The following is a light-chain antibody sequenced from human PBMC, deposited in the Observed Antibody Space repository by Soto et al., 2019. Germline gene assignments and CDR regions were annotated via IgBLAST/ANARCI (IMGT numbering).Light chain of an antibody. V-gene: IGKV1-5*03. CDR1: QTISSW. CDR2: KAS. Sequence: DIQMTQSPSTLSGSVGDRFTITCRASQTISSWLAWYQQKPGKAPKLLIYKASTLKSGVPSRFSGSGSGTEFTLTISRLQPDDFATYYCQHYNSYSEAFGQGTKVDI. CDR3: QHYNSYSEA. J-gene: IGKJ1*01.